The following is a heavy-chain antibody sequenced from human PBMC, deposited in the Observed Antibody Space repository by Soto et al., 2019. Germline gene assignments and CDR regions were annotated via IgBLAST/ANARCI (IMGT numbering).Heavy chain of an antibody. CDR1: GGSISSGDYS. D-gene: IGHD3-3*01. V-gene: IGHV4-30-4*01. J-gene: IGHJ5*02. CDR3: ARCVTVFGLVSRFWFDP. Sequence: SEPLSLTCTVSGGSISSGDYSWSWVRQSPGKGLEWIGHIYNSGITYYNPSLKSRVVISIDTSRNQFSLRLNSLTAADRAVYFCARCVTVFGLVSRFWFDPWGQGTVVTVS. CDR2: IYNSGIT.